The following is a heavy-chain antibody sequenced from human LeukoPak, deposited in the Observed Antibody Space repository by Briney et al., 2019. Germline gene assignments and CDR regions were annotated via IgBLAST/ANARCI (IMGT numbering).Heavy chain of an antibody. V-gene: IGHV4-38-2*02. CDR1: GYSISSGYY. J-gene: IGHJ4*02. D-gene: IGHD3-3*01. Sequence: SETLSLTCTVSGYSISSGYYWGWIRQPPGKGLEWIGSIYHSGSTYYNPSLKSRVTISVDTSKNQFSLKLSSVTAADTAVYYCARSPLYDFWSGYYVYWGQGTLVTVSS. CDR2: IYHSGST. CDR3: ARSPLYDFWSGYYVY.